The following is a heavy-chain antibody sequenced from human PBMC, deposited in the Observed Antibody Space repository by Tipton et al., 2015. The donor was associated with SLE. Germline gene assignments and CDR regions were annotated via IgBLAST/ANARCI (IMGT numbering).Heavy chain of an antibody. D-gene: IGHD2-2*01. CDR2: IRYDGSNK. V-gene: IGHV3-30*02. CDR3: AKDYCSSSSCYADS. J-gene: IGHJ4*02. CDR1: GFTFSSYG. Sequence: SLRLSCAASGFTFSSYGMDWVRQAPGKGLEWVAFIRYDGSNKYYADSVKGRFTISRDKSKNTLYLQMRSLRAEDTAVYYCAKDYCSSSSCYADSWGQGTLVTVSS.